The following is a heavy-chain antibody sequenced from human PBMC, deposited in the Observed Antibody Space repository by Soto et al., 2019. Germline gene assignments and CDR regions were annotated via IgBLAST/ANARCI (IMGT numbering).Heavy chain of an antibody. CDR1: GYTVTELS. Sequence: GASVKVSCKVSGYTVTELSLHWVRQAPGKGLEWMGGFDPEDGETIYAQKFQGRVTLTEDTSTDTAYMELSSLRSEDTAVYYCAEVRRYSSDRHLDNWGQGTLVTVSS. D-gene: IGHD6-19*01. CDR3: AEVRRYSSDRHLDN. J-gene: IGHJ4*02. V-gene: IGHV1-24*01. CDR2: FDPEDGET.